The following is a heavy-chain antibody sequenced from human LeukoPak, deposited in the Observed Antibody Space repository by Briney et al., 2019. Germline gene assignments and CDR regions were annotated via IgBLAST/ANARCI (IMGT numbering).Heavy chain of an antibody. V-gene: IGHV4-59*08. CDR2: IYYSGST. Sequence: SETLSLTCTVSGGSISSYYWSWIRQPPGKGLQWIGYIYYSGSTNYNPSLKSRVTISVDTSKNQFSLKLSSVTAADTAVYYCARHVLWNYYDSSGPYAFDIWGQGTTVTVSS. CDR1: GGSISSYY. D-gene: IGHD3-22*01. J-gene: IGHJ3*02. CDR3: ARHVLWNYYDSSGPYAFDI.